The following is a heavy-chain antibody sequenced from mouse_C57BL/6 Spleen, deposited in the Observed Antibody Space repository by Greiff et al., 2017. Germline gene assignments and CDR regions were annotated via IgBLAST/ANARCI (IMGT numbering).Heavy chain of an antibody. CDR2: INPSTGGT. CDR3: AREGMIRRYAMDY. CDR1: GYSFTGYY. J-gene: IGHJ4*01. D-gene: IGHD2-4*01. Sequence: EVQLQQSGPELVKPGASVQISCKASGYSFTGYYMNWLKQSPEKSLEWIGEINPSTGGTTYNQKFKAKATLTVDKSSSTAYMQLKSLTSEDSAVYYCAREGMIRRYAMDYWGQGTSVTVSS. V-gene: IGHV1-42*01.